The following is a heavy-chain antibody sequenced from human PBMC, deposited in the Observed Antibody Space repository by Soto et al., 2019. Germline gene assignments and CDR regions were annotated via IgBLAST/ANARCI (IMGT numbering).Heavy chain of an antibody. D-gene: IGHD2-15*01. Sequence: PGGSLRLSCAASGFTFSSYSMNWVRQAPGKGLEWVSSFSGSSSYIYYADSVKGRFTISRDNSKNSLYLQMNSLRAEDTAVYYCAKDTYCSGGSCPLGAFDIWGQGTMVTVSS. CDR2: FSGSSSYI. CDR1: GFTFSSYS. CDR3: AKDTYCSGGSCPLGAFDI. J-gene: IGHJ3*02. V-gene: IGHV3-21*04.